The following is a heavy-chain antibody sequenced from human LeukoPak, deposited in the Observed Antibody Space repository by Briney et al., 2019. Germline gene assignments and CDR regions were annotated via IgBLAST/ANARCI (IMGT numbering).Heavy chain of an antibody. Sequence: SETLSLTCAAYGGSFSGYYWSWIRQPPGKGLEWIGEINHSGSTNYNPSLKSRVTISVDTSKNQFSLKLSSVTAADTAVYYCARGLGSGYYHYYYYMDVWGKGTTVTVSS. J-gene: IGHJ6*03. D-gene: IGHD3-10*01. CDR3: ARGLGSGYYHYYYYMDV. V-gene: IGHV4-34*01. CDR1: GGSFSGYY. CDR2: INHSGST.